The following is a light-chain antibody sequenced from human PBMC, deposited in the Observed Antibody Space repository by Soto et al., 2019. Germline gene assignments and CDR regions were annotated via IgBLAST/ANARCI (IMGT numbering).Light chain of an antibody. J-gene: IGLJ1*01. CDR3: CSYTTSSTYV. Sequence: QSALTQPPSAAGSPGQTVAISCTGTSSDVGAYNYVSWYQQHPGKAPNLMIYDGIQRPSGVSARFSGSKSGNTASLTVSGLQPEDEADYYCCSYTTSSTYVFGTGTKLTVL. CDR2: DGI. CDR1: SSDVGAYNY. V-gene: IGLV2-8*01.